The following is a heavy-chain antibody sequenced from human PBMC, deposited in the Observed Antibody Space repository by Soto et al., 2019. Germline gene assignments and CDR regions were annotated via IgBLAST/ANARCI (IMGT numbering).Heavy chain of an antibody. CDR3: ARTYYDYVWGSYLSIDY. CDR2: IIPIFGTA. V-gene: IGHV1-69*13. J-gene: IGHJ4*02. D-gene: IGHD3-16*01. Sequence: ASVKVSCKASGGTFSSYAISWVRQAPGQGLEWMGGIIPIFGTANYAQKFKGRVTITADESTSTAYMELSSLRSEDTAVYYCARTYYDYVWGSYLSIDYWGQGTLVTVSS. CDR1: GGTFSSYA.